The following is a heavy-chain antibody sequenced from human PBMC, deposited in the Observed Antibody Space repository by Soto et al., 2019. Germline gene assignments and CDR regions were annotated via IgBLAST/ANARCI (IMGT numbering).Heavy chain of an antibody. Sequence: PSETLSLTCAVYGGSFSGYYWSWIRQPPGKGLEWIGYIYHSGSTYYNASLKSRVTISVDRSKNQFSLKLSSVTAADTAVYYCARAGYSGYDLTFDYWGQGTLVTVSS. J-gene: IGHJ4*02. CDR2: IYHSGST. CDR1: GGSFSGYY. CDR3: ARAGYSGYDLTFDY. D-gene: IGHD5-12*01. V-gene: IGHV4-34*01.